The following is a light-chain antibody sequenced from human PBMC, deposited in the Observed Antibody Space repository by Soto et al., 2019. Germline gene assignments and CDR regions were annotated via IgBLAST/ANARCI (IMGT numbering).Light chain of an antibody. CDR2: SAS. CDR3: QQYAGSPRT. Sequence: EIVLTQSPGTLSLSPGERGTLSCRASQNLGTLYLAWFQQKSGQAPMLLIYSASRRATGIPARFTGSGSGTDFTLTINRVEPEDFAVYFCQQYAGSPRTFGQGTKVEI. CDR1: QNLGTLY. J-gene: IGKJ1*01. V-gene: IGKV3-20*01.